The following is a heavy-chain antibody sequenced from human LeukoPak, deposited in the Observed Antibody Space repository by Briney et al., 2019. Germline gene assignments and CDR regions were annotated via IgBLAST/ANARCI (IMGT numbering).Heavy chain of an antibody. V-gene: IGHV1-69*05. J-gene: IGHJ3*02. CDR2: IIPIFGTA. CDR3: ARDIAARRAARLAFDI. Sequence: SVKVSCKASGGTFSSYAISWVRQAPGQGLEWMGGIIPIFGTANYAKKFQGRVTITTDESTSTAYMELSSLRSEDTAVYYCARDIAARRAARLAFDIWGQGTMVTVSS. CDR1: GGTFSSYA. D-gene: IGHD6-6*01.